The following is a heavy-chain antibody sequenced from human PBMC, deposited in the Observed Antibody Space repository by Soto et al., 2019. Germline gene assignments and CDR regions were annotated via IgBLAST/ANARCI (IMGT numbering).Heavy chain of an antibody. CDR3: AREMDGYSSGWYRNKYYYYYGMDV. V-gene: IGHV1-46*01. CDR2: INPSGGST. CDR1: GYTFTSYY. Sequence: ASVKVSCKASGYTFTSYYMHWVRQAPGQGLEWMGIINPSGGSTSYAQKFQGRVTMTRDTSTSTVYMELSSLRSEDTAVHYCAREMDGYSSGWYRNKYYYYYGMDVWGQGTTVTVSS. J-gene: IGHJ6*02. D-gene: IGHD6-19*01.